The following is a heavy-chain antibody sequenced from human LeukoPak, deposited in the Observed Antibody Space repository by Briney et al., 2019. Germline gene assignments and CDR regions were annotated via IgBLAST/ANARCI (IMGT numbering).Heavy chain of an antibody. D-gene: IGHD2-21*02. Sequence: PSETLSLTCAVSGGSISSGSYSWSWIRQPPGKGLEWIGFIYQSGSTYYTASLRTRPTISLDRSKNQFSLELTSVTAADTAVYYCARDHSVTGYWYFDLWGRGTLVTVSS. CDR1: GGSISSGSYS. J-gene: IGHJ2*01. V-gene: IGHV4-30-2*01. CDR2: IYQSGST. CDR3: ARDHSVTGYWYFDL.